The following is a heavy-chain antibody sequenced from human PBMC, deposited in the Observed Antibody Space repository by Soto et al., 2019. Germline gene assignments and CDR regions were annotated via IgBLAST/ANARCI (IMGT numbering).Heavy chain of an antibody. CDR3: AKPPDYGGYRVWYYGMDV. J-gene: IGHJ6*02. CDR1: GFTFSSYG. Sequence: QVQLVESGGGVVQPGRSLRLSCAASGFTFSSYGMHWVRQAPGKGLEWVAVISYDGSNKYYADSVKGRFTISRDNSKNTLDLQMNSLRAEETAVYYCAKPPDYGGYRVWYYGMDVWGQGTTVTVSS. D-gene: IGHD4-17*01. V-gene: IGHV3-30*18. CDR2: ISYDGSNK.